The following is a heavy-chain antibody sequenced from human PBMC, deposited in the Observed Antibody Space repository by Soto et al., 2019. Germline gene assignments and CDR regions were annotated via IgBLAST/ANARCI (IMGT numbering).Heavy chain of an antibody. CDR3: ARTSAAGKYYYGMDV. Sequence: PGEALKISSKGSGYIFTSYWIGWVRQMPWKGLEWMGIIYPGDSDTRYSPSFQGQVAISADKSISTAYLQWSSLKASDTAMYYCARTSAAGKYYYGMDVWGQGTTVTVSS. D-gene: IGHD6-13*01. V-gene: IGHV5-51*01. CDR1: GYIFTSYW. CDR2: IYPGDSDT. J-gene: IGHJ6*02.